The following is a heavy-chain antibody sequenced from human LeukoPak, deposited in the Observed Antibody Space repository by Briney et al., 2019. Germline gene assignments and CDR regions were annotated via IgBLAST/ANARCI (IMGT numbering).Heavy chain of an antibody. CDR1: GFTFSSYG. D-gene: IGHD6-13*01. CDR3: AKDLYSSSWYGLDY. Sequence: GGSLRLSCAASGFTFSSYGMHWVRQAPGKGLEWVAFIRYDGSNKYYADSVKGRFTISRDNSKNTLYLQMNSLRAEDTAVYYCAKDLYSSSWYGLDYWGQGTLVTVSS. J-gene: IGHJ4*02. V-gene: IGHV3-30*02. CDR2: IRYDGSNK.